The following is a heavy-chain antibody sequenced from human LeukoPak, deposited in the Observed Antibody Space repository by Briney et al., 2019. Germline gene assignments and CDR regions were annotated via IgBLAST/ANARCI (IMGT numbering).Heavy chain of an antibody. Sequence: SETLSLTCAVYGGSFSGYYWSWIRQPPGKGLEWIGEINHSGSTNYNPSLKSRVTISVDTSKNQFSLKLSSVTAADTAVYYCARGGYSYGPGGWFDPWGQGTLVTVSS. CDR1: GGSFSGYY. CDR3: ARGGYSYGPGGWFDP. J-gene: IGHJ5*02. D-gene: IGHD5-18*01. V-gene: IGHV4-34*01. CDR2: INHSGST.